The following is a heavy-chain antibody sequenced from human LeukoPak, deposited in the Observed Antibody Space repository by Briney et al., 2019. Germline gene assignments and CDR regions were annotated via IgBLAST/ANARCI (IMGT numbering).Heavy chain of an antibody. CDR1: GGSFSGYY. V-gene: IGHV4-34*01. D-gene: IGHD3-10*01. CDR2: INHSGST. Sequence: SETLSLTCAVSGGSFSGYYGSWIRQPPGKGLEWIGEINHSGSTNYNPSLKSRVTISVDTSKNQFSLKLSSVAAADTAEYYCTSESTMVRGVKGYCYYMDVWGKGTTVTVSS. J-gene: IGHJ6*03. CDR3: TSESTMVRGVKGYCYYMDV.